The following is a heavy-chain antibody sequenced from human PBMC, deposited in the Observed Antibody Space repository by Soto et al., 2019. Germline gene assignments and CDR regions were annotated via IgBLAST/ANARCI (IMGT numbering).Heavy chain of an antibody. Sequence: PSETLSLTCAVYGGSFSGYYWSWIRQPPGKGLEWIGEINHSGSTNYNPALKRRGTISVDTSKNQFSLKLSSVTAADTAVYYCGRARSTWNYRWFDPWGQGTLVTVSS. CDR1: GGSFSGYY. J-gene: IGHJ5*02. V-gene: IGHV4-34*01. CDR3: GRARSTWNYRWFDP. D-gene: IGHD1-7*01. CDR2: INHSGST.